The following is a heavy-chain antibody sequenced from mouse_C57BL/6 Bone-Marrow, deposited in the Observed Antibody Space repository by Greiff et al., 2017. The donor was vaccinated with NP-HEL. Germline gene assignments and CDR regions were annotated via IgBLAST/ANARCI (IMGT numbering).Heavy chain of an antibody. Sequence: VQLQQPGAELVKPGASVKMSCTASGYTFPSSWITWVKQRPGQGLEWIGDIYPGSGSTNYNEKFKCKATLTVDTSSSTAYMQLSSLTSEDSAVYYCAREFAYWGQGTLVTVSA. J-gene: IGHJ3*01. CDR1: GYTFPSSW. CDR3: AREFAY. V-gene: IGHV1-55*01. CDR2: IYPGSGST.